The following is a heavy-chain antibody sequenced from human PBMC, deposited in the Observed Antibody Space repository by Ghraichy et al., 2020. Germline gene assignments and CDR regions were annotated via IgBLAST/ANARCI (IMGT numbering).Heavy chain of an antibody. V-gene: IGHV4-30-4*01. CDR2: IYYSGST. D-gene: IGHD2-2*01. J-gene: IGHJ4*02. CDR3: ARGDRRRVGFVVVPAAIDY. CDR1: GGSISSGDYY. Sequence: SQTLSLTCTVSGGSISSGDYYWSWIRQPPGKGLEWIGYIYYSGSTYYNPSLKSRVTISVDTSKNQFSLKLSSVNAADTAVYYCARGDRRRVGFVVVPAAIDYWGQGTLVTVSS.